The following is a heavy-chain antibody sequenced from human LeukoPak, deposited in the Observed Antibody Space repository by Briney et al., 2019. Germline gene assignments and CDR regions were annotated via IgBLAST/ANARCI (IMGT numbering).Heavy chain of an antibody. V-gene: IGHV4-59*01. Sequence: SETLSLTCTVSGGSTRGYYWSWMRQSPGKGLEWIGYAYYSGSTNYNPSLKSRVTISLDTSKDQFSLRLSSVTAADTAVYYCARGYSSNWYWFDPWGQGTLVTVSS. CDR1: GGSTRGYY. J-gene: IGHJ5*02. D-gene: IGHD6-13*01. CDR2: AYYSGST. CDR3: ARGYSSNWYWFDP.